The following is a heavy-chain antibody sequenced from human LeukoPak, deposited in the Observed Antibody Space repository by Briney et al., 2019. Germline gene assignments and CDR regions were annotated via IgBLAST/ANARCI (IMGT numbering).Heavy chain of an antibody. Sequence: TGSSLRLSCAASGLTLSSYGMHWVRQAPGKGLEWVAIISNDGSDKNYADSVKGRFTISRDNSKNTLYLQVNSLRPEDTALYFCAKAGVGGSFLIDYWGQGTLVTVSS. CDR2: ISNDGSDK. CDR1: GLTLSSYG. CDR3: AKAGVGGSFLIDY. J-gene: IGHJ4*02. D-gene: IGHD1-26*01. V-gene: IGHV3-30*18.